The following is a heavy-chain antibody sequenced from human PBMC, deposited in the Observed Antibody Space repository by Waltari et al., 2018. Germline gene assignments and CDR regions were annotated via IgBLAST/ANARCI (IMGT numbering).Heavy chain of an antibody. CDR3: ARLYCSGGSCSFDY. Sequence: QVQLVQSGAEVKKPGASVKVSCKASGYTFTSYDINWVRQATGQGLEWMGWMKPNSGNTGYAKKFQGRVTMTRNTSISTAYMELSSLRSEDTAVYYCARLYCSGGSCSFDYWGQGTLVTVSS. J-gene: IGHJ4*02. D-gene: IGHD2-15*01. CDR2: MKPNSGNT. CDR1: GYTFTSYD. V-gene: IGHV1-8*01.